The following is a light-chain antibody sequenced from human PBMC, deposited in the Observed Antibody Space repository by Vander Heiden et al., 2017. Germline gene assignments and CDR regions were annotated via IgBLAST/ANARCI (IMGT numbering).Light chain of an antibody. CDR1: PLADKY. J-gene: IGLJ1*01. CDR2: QDS. V-gene: IGLV3-1*01. CDR3: QAWDSSTGV. Sequence: SYDLTQPPSVSVSPGQTASITCSGEPLADKYACWYQQTPGQSPVLVIYQDSKRASGIPARFSGSNSGNTATLTIRGTQAMDEADYDCQAWDSSTGVFGTGTKVTVL.